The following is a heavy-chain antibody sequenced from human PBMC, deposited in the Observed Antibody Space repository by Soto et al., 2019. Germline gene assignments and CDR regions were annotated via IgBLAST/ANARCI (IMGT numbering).Heavy chain of an antibody. J-gene: IGHJ4*02. D-gene: IGHD6-19*01. CDR1: GYTFTGYA. Sequence: QVQLVQSGAEEKKPGASVKVSFEASGYTFTGYAMHWVRQAPGQRLEWMGWINAGNGNTKYSQKFQGRVTITRDTAASTAYRELSSLRSEDTAVYYCARAVAVAADFDYWGEGTLVTVSS. CDR2: INAGNGNT. CDR3: ARAVAVAADFDY. V-gene: IGHV1-3*05.